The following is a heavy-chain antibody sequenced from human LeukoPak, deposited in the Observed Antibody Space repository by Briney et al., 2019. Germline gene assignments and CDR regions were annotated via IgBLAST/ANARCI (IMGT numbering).Heavy chain of an antibody. J-gene: IGHJ3*02. CDR3: ARDSVVTGSAFDI. Sequence: PSETLSLTCTVSGGSISSGDYYWSWIRQPPGQGLEWIGYIYYSGSTYYNPSLKSRVTISVDTSKNQFSLKLSSVTAADTAVYYCARDSVVTGSAFDIWGQGTMVTVSS. V-gene: IGHV4-30-4*01. D-gene: IGHD2-21*02. CDR2: IYYSGST. CDR1: GGSISSGDYY.